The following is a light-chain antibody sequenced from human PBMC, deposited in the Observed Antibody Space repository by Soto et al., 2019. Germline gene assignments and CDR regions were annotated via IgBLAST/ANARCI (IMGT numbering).Light chain of an antibody. CDR1: QSVTAN. V-gene: IGKV3-15*01. CDR3: QHYNNWPLT. CDR2: TTS. J-gene: IGKJ4*01. Sequence: EIVMTQSPATLSVSPGERATLSCRASQSVTANLAWYQQKPGQAPRLLIYTTSTRATGIPARFSGSGSGAEFTLTISGLQSEDSAVYYCQHYNNWPLTFGGGTKVDIK.